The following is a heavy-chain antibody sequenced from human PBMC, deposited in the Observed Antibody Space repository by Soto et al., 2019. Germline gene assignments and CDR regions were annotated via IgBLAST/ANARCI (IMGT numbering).Heavy chain of an antibody. Sequence: GESLKISCKGSGYSFTTYWISWVRQMPGKGLEWMGRIDPTDSDTYYSPSFQGHVTFSADKSISTVYLQWSSLKASDTDMYYCATDGGPVDRRWFETWGQGTLETVSS. D-gene: IGHD2-15*01. CDR2: IDPTDSDT. J-gene: IGHJ5*02. V-gene: IGHV5-10-1*01. CDR3: ATDGGPVDRRWFET. CDR1: GYSFTTYW.